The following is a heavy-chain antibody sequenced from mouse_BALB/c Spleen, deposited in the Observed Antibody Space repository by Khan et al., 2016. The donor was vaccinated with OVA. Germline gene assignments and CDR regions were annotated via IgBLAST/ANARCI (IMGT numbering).Heavy chain of an antibody. J-gene: IGHJ3*01. Sequence: VQLQESGAELAKPGASVKMSCKASGYTFTTYWMHWVKQRPGQGLEWIGYIDPSTGYTEYNQKFKDKATLTTDKSSSTAYMQLSSLTSEDSADYYCSRSGIYDVFAYWGQGTLVTVSA. D-gene: IGHD2-3*01. CDR2: IDPSTGYT. CDR1: GYTFTTYW. CDR3: SRSGIYDVFAY. V-gene: IGHV1-7*01.